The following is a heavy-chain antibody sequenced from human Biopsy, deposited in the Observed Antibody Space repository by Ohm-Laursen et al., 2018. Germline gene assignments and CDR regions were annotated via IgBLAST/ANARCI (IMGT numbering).Heavy chain of an antibody. J-gene: IGHJ6*02. V-gene: IGHV4-34*01. CDR3: ARVPLPGIGAAYQGRFLYGMDV. D-gene: IGHD6-13*01. Sequence: GTLSLTCAVSGGSFNGYFWSWIRQPPGKGLEWNGDITQSGSTNYSPALKSQVTISVDTAKKQFSLSLRSGTAADTAVYYCARVPLPGIGAAYQGRFLYGMDVWGQGTTVSVSS. CDR1: GGSFNGYF. CDR2: ITQSGST.